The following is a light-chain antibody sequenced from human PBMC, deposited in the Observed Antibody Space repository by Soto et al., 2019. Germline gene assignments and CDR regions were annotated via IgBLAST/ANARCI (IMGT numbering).Light chain of an antibody. Sequence: QSALTQPASVSGSPGQSIAISCTGTSSDVGAYNYVSWYQQHPGKAPNLMIYDVSNRPSGVSNRFSGSKSGNTASLTISGLQAEDEADYFCCSYTTSDVYVFGPGTKVTVL. CDR3: CSYTTSDVYV. CDR2: DVS. V-gene: IGLV2-14*01. CDR1: SSDVGAYNY. J-gene: IGLJ1*01.